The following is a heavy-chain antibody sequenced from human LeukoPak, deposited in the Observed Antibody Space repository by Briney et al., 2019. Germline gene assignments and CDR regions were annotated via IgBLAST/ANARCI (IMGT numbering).Heavy chain of an antibody. D-gene: IGHD5-18*01. Sequence: AASVKVSCKASGGTFSSYAIRWVRPAPGQGLEWMGGIIPIFGTANYAQKFQGRVTITAEKSTSTAYMELSSLRSEDTAVYYCARDPGYSYGLDYWGQGTLVTVCS. J-gene: IGHJ4*02. CDR1: GGTFSSYA. CDR3: ARDPGYSYGLDY. V-gene: IGHV1-69*06. CDR2: IIPIFGTA.